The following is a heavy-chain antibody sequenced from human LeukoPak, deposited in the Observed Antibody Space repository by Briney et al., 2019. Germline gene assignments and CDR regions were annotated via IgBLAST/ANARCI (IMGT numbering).Heavy chain of an antibody. CDR2: MNPNSGNT. CDR1: GYTFTSYD. J-gene: IGHJ4*02. CDR3: ARATGPTDY. Sequence: WASXXXXXKASGYTFTSYDINXVRQATGQGGEWVGWMNPNSGNTGYAQKFQGRVTITRDTSISTAYMELSSLRSEDTAVYYCARATGPTDYWGQATLVTVSS. V-gene: IGHV1-8*01. D-gene: IGHD4-17*01.